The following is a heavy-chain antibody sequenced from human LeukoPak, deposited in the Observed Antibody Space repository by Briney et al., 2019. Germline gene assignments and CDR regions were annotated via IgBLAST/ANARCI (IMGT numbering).Heavy chain of an antibody. CDR1: GGSISSGDYY. V-gene: IGHV4-30-4*01. CDR2: IYYSGST. D-gene: IGHD6-13*01. CDR3: ARAAGGDWFDP. J-gene: IGHJ5*02. Sequence: SETPSLTCTVSGGSISSGDYYWSWIRQPPGKGLEWIGYIYYSGSTYYNPSLKSRVTISVDTSKNQFSLKLSSVTAADTAVYYCARAAGGDWFDPWGQGTLVTVSS.